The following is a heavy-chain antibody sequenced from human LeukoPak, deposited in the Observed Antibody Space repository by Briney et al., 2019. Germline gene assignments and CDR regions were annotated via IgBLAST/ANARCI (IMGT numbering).Heavy chain of an antibody. CDR3: ARVGYSYGRFDY. V-gene: IGHV4-39*07. D-gene: IGHD5-18*01. CDR2: IYYSGST. CDR1: GGSISSSSYY. J-gene: IGHJ4*02. Sequence: SETQSLTCTVSGGSISSSSYYWGWIRQPPGKGLEWIGSIYYSGSTYYNPSLKSRVTISVDTSKTQFSLKLSSVTAADTAVYYCARVGYSYGRFDYWGQGTLVTVSS.